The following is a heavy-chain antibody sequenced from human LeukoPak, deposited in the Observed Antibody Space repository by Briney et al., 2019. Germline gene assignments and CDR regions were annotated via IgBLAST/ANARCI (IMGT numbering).Heavy chain of an antibody. V-gene: IGHV3-66*01. D-gene: IGHD2-21*02. CDR3: AREWRDRFDY. Sequence: PGGSLRLSCAASGFTVSSNYMSWVRQGPGQGLEWVSVIYSGGSTYFADSVKGRFTISRDNSKNTLYLQMNSLRAEDTAVYYCAREWRDRFDYWGQGTLVTVSS. CDR2: IYSGGST. J-gene: IGHJ4*02. CDR1: GFTVSSNY.